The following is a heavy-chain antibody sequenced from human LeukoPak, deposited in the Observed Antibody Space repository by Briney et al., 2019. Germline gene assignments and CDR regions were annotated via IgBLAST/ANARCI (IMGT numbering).Heavy chain of an antibody. CDR1: GGSISSYY. J-gene: IGHJ5*02. D-gene: IGHD3-22*01. CDR2: IYTSGST. CDR3: ARESGGTYYYDSSGHNWFDP. V-gene: IGHV4-4*07. Sequence: KASETLSLTCTVSGGSISSYYWSWIRQPAGKGLEWIGRIYTSGSTNYNPSLKSRVTMSVDTSKNQFSLKLSSVTAADTAVYYCARESGGTYYYDSSGHNWFDPWGQGTLVTVSS.